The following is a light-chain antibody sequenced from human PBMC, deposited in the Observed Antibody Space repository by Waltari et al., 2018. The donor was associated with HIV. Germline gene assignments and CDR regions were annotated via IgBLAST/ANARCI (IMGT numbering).Light chain of an antibody. CDR3: QVWDSNSNHPGV. CDR2: DDN. V-gene: IGLV3-21*02. CDR1: SIGSRS. J-gene: IGLJ2*01. Sequence: SYVLTQPPSVSVAPGQTASIPCGGNSIGSRSVHWYQQKPGQAPVLVVYDDNDRHSGIPERFSGSNSGNTATLTISRVEAGDEADYYCQVWDSNSNHPGVFGGGSKLTVL.